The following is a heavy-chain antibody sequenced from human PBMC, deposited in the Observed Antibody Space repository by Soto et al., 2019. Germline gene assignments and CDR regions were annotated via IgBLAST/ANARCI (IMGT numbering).Heavy chain of an antibody. J-gene: IGHJ6*02. CDR3: AKDAGVPAAMGYYYYGMDV. V-gene: IGHV1-69*04. CDR2: IIPILGIA. D-gene: IGHD2-2*01. Sequence: GASVKVSCKASGGTFSSYTISWVRQAPGQGLEWMGRIIPILGIANYAQKFQGRVTITADKSTSTAYMELSSLRSEDTAVYYCAKDAGVPAAMGYYYYGMDVWGQGTTVTVSS. CDR1: GGTFSSYT.